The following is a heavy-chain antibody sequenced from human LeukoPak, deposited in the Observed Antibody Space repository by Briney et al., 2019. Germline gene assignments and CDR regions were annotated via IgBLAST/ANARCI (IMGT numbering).Heavy chain of an antibody. J-gene: IGHJ4*02. CDR2: IYYSGST. D-gene: IGHD3-9*01. Sequence: SETLSLTCTVSGGSISSYYWSWIRQPPGKGLEWIGYIYYSGSTNYNPALKSRVTISVDTSKNQFSLKQSSVTAADTAVYYCARHGSVAYYDILTGYGARGYFDYWGQGTLVTVSS. CDR1: GGSISSYY. CDR3: ARHGSVAYYDILTGYGARGYFDY. V-gene: IGHV4-59*08.